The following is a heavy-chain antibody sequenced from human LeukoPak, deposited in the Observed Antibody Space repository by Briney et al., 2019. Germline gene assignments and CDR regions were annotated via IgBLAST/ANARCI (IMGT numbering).Heavy chain of an antibody. V-gene: IGHV4-39*01. D-gene: IGHD4-17*01. CDR3: ARHGRHGDYSY. Sequence: SETLSLTCTVSGGSISSGSDYFWDWIRQPPGKGLEWIGDIHYTGTTDYNPSLKSRATISIDTSRSQFSLKLTSVTATDAAVYYCARHGRHGDYSYWGQGTLVTVSS. J-gene: IGHJ4*02. CDR1: GGSISSGSDYF. CDR2: IHYTGTT.